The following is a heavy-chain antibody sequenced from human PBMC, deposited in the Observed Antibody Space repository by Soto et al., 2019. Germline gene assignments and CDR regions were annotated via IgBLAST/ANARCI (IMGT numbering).Heavy chain of an antibody. CDR3: ARDKYYDSSGYSDAFDI. J-gene: IGHJ3*02. D-gene: IGHD3-22*01. CDR2: IYYSGRT. CDR1: GGSISSGGYY. Sequence: SETLSLTCTVSGGSISSGGYYWSLIRQHPGKGLEWIGYIYYSGRTYYNPSLKSRVTISVDTSKNQFSLNLSSVTAADTDVYYCARDKYYDSSGYSDAFDIWGQGTMDTVSS. V-gene: IGHV4-31*03.